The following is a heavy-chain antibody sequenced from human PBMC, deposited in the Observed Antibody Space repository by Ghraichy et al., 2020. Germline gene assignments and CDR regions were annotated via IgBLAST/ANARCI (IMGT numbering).Heavy chain of an antibody. V-gene: IGHV1-18*01. J-gene: IGHJ6*02. CDR2: ISAYNGNT. CDR3: ARAGIAAAGYYYYGMDV. CDR1: GYTFTGYG. D-gene: IGHD6-13*01. Sequence: SVKVSCKASGYTFTGYGISWVRQAPGQGLEWMGWISAYNGNTNYAQKLQGRVTMTTDTSTSTAYMELRSLRSDDTAVYYCARAGIAAAGYYYYGMDVWGQGTTVTVSS.